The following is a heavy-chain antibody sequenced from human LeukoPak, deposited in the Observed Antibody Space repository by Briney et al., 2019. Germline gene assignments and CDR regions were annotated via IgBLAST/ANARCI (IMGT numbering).Heavy chain of an antibody. CDR3: AIHYYDSSGHLDS. J-gene: IGHJ4*02. CDR1: GFTFSSYA. Sequence: PGGSLRLSCAASGFTFSSYAMSWVRQAPGKGLEWVSSISGSGHSTYYADSVKGRLTISRDNSKNTLYLQMNGLRAEDTAVFYCAIHYYDSSGHLDSWGQGTLVTVSS. V-gene: IGHV3-23*01. D-gene: IGHD3-22*01. CDR2: ISGSGHST.